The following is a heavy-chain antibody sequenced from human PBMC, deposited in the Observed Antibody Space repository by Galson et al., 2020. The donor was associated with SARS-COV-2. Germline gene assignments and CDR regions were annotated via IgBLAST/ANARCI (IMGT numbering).Heavy chain of an antibody. CDR1: GFTFSIYN. D-gene: IGHD1-1*01. J-gene: IGHJ4*02. V-gene: IGHV3-48*04. CDR2: ITSGGTV. CDR3: ARGGDNWRNSVDD. Sequence: GSLRLSCAASGFTFSIYNMNWVRQAPGKGLEWISHITSGGTVHYSDSVTGRFTISRDNAKNSLYLQMNNLRADDTAVYYCARGGDNWRNSVDDGGQGALGTGAS.